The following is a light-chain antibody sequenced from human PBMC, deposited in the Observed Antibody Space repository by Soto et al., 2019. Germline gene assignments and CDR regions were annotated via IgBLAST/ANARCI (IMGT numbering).Light chain of an antibody. Sequence: IQMTQSPSTLSASVGDRVTITCRASQSISSWLAWYQQKPGKAPKVLISKASSLESGVPSKFSGSGSGTEFTLTISSLQPDDFATYYCQQYNSYPYTFGQGTKLEIK. V-gene: IGKV1-5*03. CDR1: QSISSW. J-gene: IGKJ2*01. CDR2: KAS. CDR3: QQYNSYPYT.